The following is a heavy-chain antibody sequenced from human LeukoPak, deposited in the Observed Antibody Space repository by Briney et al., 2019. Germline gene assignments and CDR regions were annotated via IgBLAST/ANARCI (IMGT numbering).Heavy chain of an antibody. D-gene: IGHD1-26*01. J-gene: IGHJ5*02. Sequence: GSLRLSCAASGFTFSSYWMSWVRQAPGKGLEWVANIKQDGSEKYYVDSVKGRFTISRDNAKNSLYLEMDSLRVEDTALYYCARTSDGNWFDPWGQGTLVTVSS. CDR2: IKQDGSEK. CDR3: ARTSDGNWFDP. V-gene: IGHV3-7*03. CDR1: GFTFSSYW.